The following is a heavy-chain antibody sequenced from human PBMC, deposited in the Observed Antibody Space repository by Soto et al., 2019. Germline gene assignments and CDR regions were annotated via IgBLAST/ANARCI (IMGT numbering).Heavy chain of an antibody. J-gene: IGHJ6*04. CDR3: TIYTYTSRSSYFGREG. D-gene: IGHD6-13*01. CDR1: GFTFGDYA. V-gene: IGHV3-49*03. Sequence: HPGVSLRLSCTCSGFTFGDYAISWSRQAPGKGLEWVGVIRSKAYGETTDYAASVKGRFTILRDDSKSIAYLQLNSLQSEDTGVYYCTIYTYTSRSSYFGREGWGKGPTVT. CDR2: IRSKAYGETT.